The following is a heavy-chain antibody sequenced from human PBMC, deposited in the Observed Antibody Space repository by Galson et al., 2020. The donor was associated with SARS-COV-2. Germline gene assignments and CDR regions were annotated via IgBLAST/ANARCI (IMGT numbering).Heavy chain of an antibody. Sequence: GGSLRLSCAASGFSFSDYWMHWVRQAPGKGLVWVSSINNFGNSTNYADSVRGRFTVSRDNAKNMLYLQMNSLRAEDTAVYYCARHSSGDYWGQGTLVTVSS. CDR3: ARHSSGDY. V-gene: IGHV3-74*01. CDR1: GFSFSDYW. J-gene: IGHJ4*02. D-gene: IGHD3-22*01. CDR2: INNFGNST.